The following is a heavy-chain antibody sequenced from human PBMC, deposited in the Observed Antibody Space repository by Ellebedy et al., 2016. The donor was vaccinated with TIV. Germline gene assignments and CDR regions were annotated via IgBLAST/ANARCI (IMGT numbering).Heavy chain of an antibody. CDR3: NIVATTGGY. D-gene: IGHD5-12*01. Sequence: ASVKVSCKASGGTFSSYGISWVRQAPGQGLEWMGGIIPIFGTANYAQKFQGRVTITADKSTSTAYMELSSLRSEDTAVYYCNIVATTGGYWGQGTLVTVSS. CDR1: GGTFSSYG. J-gene: IGHJ4*02. V-gene: IGHV1-69*06. CDR2: IIPIFGTA.